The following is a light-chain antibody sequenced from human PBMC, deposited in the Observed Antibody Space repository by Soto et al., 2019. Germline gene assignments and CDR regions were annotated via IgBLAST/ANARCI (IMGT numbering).Light chain of an antibody. V-gene: IGLV2-23*02. CDR1: SSDFETYNV. CDR3: CSYAGNHIYV. CDR2: EVT. J-gene: IGLJ1*01. Sequence: QSALTQPASVSGSPGQSITISCTGTSSDFETYNVVSWYQHHPGKAPKLMIYEVTKRPSGVPDRFSGSKSGNTASLTVSGLQGDDEADYYCCSYAGNHIYVFGTGTKLTVL.